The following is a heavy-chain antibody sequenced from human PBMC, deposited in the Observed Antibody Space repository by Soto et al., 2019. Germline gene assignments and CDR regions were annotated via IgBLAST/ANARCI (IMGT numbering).Heavy chain of an antibody. Sequence: PGEYLTLSCSASGFPFRNAWMSWVRQAPGRGLAWVGRIKSKTDWGTTDYAAPVKGRFTISRDDSKNTLYLQMNSLKTEDTAVYYCTTDGYGSSYDFWSGYPNPHYYYGMDVWGQGTTVTVAS. J-gene: IGHJ6*02. D-gene: IGHD3-3*01. CDR3: TTDGYGSSYDFWSGYPNPHYYYGMDV. CDR1: GFPFRNAW. V-gene: IGHV3-15*01. CDR2: IKSKTDWGTT.